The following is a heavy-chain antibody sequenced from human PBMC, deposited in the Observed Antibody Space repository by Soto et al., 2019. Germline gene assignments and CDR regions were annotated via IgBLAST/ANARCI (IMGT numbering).Heavy chain of an antibody. V-gene: IGHV3-23*01. D-gene: IGHD6-19*01. CDR3: AKDQRQWLVCEYFQH. J-gene: IGHJ1*01. Sequence: GGSLRLSCAASGFTFSSYAMSWVRQAPGKGLEWVSAISGSGGSTYYADSVKGRFTISRDNSKNTLYLQMNSLRAEDTAVYYCAKDQRQWLVCEYFQHWGQGTLVTVSS. CDR2: ISGSGGST. CDR1: GFTFSSYA.